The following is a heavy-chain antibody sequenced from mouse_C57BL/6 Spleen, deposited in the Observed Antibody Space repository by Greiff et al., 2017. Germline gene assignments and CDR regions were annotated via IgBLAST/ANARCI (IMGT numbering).Heavy chain of an antibody. CDR1: GYTFTGYW. D-gene: IGHD1-1*01. Sequence: QVQLQQSGAELMKPGASVKLSCKATGYTFTGYWIEWVKQRPGHGLEWVGEILPGSGSTNYTEKVKGRVTFTADTSSNTAYMQLSSLTTEDSTIYYCARRFIPTVYFDYWGQGTTLTVSS. CDR3: ARRFIPTVYFDY. CDR2: ILPGSGST. V-gene: IGHV1-9*01. J-gene: IGHJ2*01.